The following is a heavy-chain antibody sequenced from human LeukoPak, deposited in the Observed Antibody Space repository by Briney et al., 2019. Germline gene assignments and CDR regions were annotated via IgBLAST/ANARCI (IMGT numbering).Heavy chain of an antibody. D-gene: IGHD4-17*01. V-gene: IGHV1-2*02. Sequence: ASVKVSCSASGYTFTGYYIHWVRQAPGQGLEWMGWINPNSGGTNYAQKFQGRVTMTRNTSISTDYMELSRLRSDDTAVYYCARGIDYGDYVGWFDPWGQGTLVTVSS. CDR3: ARGIDYGDYVGWFDP. CDR1: GYTFTGYY. CDR2: INPNSGGT. J-gene: IGHJ5*02.